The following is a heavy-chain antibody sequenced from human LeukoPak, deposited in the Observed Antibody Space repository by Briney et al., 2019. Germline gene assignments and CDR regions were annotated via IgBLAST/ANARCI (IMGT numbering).Heavy chain of an antibody. CDR1: GFSFSSYA. V-gene: IGHV3-30*04. D-gene: IGHD2-2*01. Sequence: GTSLRLSCAASGFSFSSYAVHWVRQAPGEGLEWVAVISYDGSNKYYADSVKGRFTISRDNSKNTLYLQMNSLRAEDTAVYYCARGPEGDCSSTSCYYYYYMDVWGKGTTVTVSS. J-gene: IGHJ6*03. CDR3: ARGPEGDCSSTSCYYYYYMDV. CDR2: ISYDGSNK.